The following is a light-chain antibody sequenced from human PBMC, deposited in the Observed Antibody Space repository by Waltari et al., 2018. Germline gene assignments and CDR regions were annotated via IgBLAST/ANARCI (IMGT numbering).Light chain of an antibody. CDR2: DIT. CDR3: CSFAGHDVYV. J-gene: IGLJ1*01. Sequence: YPRLPGGDHKLLSFDITQRPSGSSERFSCSKSGKTVSLTISGLQAEDEADYYCCSFAGHDVYVFGTGTHVTVL. V-gene: IGLV2-23*02.